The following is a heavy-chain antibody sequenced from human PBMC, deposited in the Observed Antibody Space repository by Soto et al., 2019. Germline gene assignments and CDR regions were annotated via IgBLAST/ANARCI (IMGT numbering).Heavy chain of an antibody. CDR2: MDNAGTDS. J-gene: IGHJ6*04. D-gene: IGHD3-10*01. Sequence: EVQLVESGGGLVQPGGSLRLSCAASGFTLSGRSMQWGRQAPGKGLVWASGMDNAGTDSTYADSVKGRFTSSRDNAKNMLYLQMNSLRVEDTAVYYCARGWFGPDVWGKGTTVTVSS. V-gene: IGHV3-74*01. CDR3: ARGWFGPDV. CDR1: GFTLSGRS.